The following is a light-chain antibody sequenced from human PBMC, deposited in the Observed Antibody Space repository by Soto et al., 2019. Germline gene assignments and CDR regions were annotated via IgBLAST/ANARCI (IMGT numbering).Light chain of an antibody. CDR3: QQYGSSPWT. CDR1: QSVNSNY. Sequence: EFVLTQSPDTLSLSPGERATLSCRASQSVNSNYLAWYQQKPGQAPRLLIYGASSRATGIPDRFSGSGSGTDFTLTVSRLEPEDCAVYYCQQYGSSPWTFGQGTKVEIK. J-gene: IGKJ1*01. V-gene: IGKV3-20*01. CDR2: GAS.